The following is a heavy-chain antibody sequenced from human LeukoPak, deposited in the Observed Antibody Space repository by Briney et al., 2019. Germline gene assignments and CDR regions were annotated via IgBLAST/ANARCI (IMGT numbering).Heavy chain of an antibody. CDR3: ATGSSSWRFDY. CDR2: ISYDGSSK. Sequence: PGGSLRLSCAASGFTFSNYGMHWVRQAPGKGLEWVAVISYDGSSKYYADSVKGRFTISRDNSKNTLSLQMNSLRAEDTAVYYCATGSSSWRFDYWGQGTLVTVSS. D-gene: IGHD6-13*01. CDR1: GFTFSNYG. V-gene: IGHV3-30*03. J-gene: IGHJ4*02.